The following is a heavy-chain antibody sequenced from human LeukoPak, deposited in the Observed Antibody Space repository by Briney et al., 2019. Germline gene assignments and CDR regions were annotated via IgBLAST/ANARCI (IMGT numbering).Heavy chain of an antibody. CDR2: INHSGNT. CDR3: AADSSGWYYGMDV. J-gene: IGHJ6*02. V-gene: IGHV4-34*01. CDR1: GGSSSGYY. D-gene: IGHD6-19*01. Sequence: SETLSLTCTVYGGSSSGYYWSWIRQPPGKGLEWIREINHSGNTNYIPSLKSRVTISVDMSKNQFSLNLTSVTAADTAVYYCAADSSGWYYGMDVWGQGTTVTVSS.